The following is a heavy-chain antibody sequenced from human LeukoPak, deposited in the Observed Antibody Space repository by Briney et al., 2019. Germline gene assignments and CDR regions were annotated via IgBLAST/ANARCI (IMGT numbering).Heavy chain of an antibody. V-gene: IGHV1-46*01. CDR2: INPSGDST. J-gene: IGHJ5*02. CDR1: GDTFTSYY. CDR3: ARGAASVLRAPDNWFDH. Sequence: GASVKVSCKASGDTFTSYYMHWVRQAPGQGLEWMGIINPSGDSTSSAQTFQGRVTMTRDMSTSTVYMALSSLRSEDTAVYYCARGAASVLRAPDNWFDHWGQGTLVTVSS. D-gene: IGHD4-17*01.